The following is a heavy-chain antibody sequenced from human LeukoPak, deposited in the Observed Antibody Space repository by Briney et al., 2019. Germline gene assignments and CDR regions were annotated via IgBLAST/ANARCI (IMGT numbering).Heavy chain of an antibody. CDR1: GFTLSSYS. CDR2: ISSRSTTI. J-gene: IGHJ3*02. D-gene: IGHD6-19*01. V-gene: IGHV3-48*02. Sequence: GGSLRLSCAASGFTLSSYSMNWVRQAPGKGLEWVSNISSRSTTIYYADSVKGRFTISRDNAKNSLYLQMNSLRDEDTAVYYCARGDYSSGWYWYAFDIWGQGTMVTVSS. CDR3: ARGDYSSGWYWYAFDI.